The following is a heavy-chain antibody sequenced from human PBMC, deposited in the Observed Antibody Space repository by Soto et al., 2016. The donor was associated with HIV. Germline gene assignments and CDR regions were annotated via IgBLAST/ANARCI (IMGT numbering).Heavy chain of an antibody. CDR1: GFTFSNAW. V-gene: IGHV3-15*01. J-gene: IGHJ4*02. CDR2: IKSKSDGGTT. CDR3: TTPYYYDSSGYLTVDY. D-gene: IGHD3-22*01. Sequence: EVQLVESGGGLVKPGGSLRLSCAASGFTFSNAWMSWVRQAPGKGLEWVGRIKSKSDGGTTDYAAPVKGRFTISRDDSKNTLYVQMNSLKTEDTAVYYCTTPYYYDSSGYLTVDYWAREPWSPSP.